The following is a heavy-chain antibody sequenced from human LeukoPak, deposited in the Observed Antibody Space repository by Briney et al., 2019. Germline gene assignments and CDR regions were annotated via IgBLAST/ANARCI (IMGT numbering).Heavy chain of an antibody. D-gene: IGHD2-8*01. V-gene: IGHV3-48*04. J-gene: IGHJ4*02. CDR2: ISSGSGTI. CDR1: GFTFSSYD. Sequence: GGSLRLSCAASGFTFSSYDMNWVRQAPGKGLEWVSYISSGSGTIYYADSVKGRFTISRDNAKNTLYLQMNSLRAEDTAVYYCAREIRGVFDYWGQGTLVTVSS. CDR3: AREIRGVFDY.